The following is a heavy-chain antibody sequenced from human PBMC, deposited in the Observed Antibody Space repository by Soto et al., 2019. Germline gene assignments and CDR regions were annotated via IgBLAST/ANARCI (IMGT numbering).Heavy chain of an antibody. D-gene: IGHD4-17*01. J-gene: IGHJ6*02. CDR2: ISYDGSNK. CDR1: GFTFSSYA. CDR3: AREDPGTTVNYYYYYGMDV. V-gene: IGHV3-30-3*01. Sequence: QPGGSLRLSCAASGFTFSSYAMHWVRQAPGKGLDWVAVISYDGSNKYYADSVKGRFTISRDNSKNTLYLQMNSLRAEDTAVYYCAREDPGTTVNYYYYYGMDVWGQGTTVTVSS.